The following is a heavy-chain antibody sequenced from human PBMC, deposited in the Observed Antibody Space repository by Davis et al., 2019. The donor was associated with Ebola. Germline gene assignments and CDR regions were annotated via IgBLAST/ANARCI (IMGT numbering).Heavy chain of an antibody. CDR2: ISYDGSNK. V-gene: IGHV3-30-3*01. CDR3: AALPELGLNYYGMDV. D-gene: IGHD2-8*01. CDR1: GFIVNGYY. J-gene: IGHJ6*02. Sequence: PGGSLRLSCAASGFIVNGYYMSWVRQAPGKGLEWVAVISYDGSNKYYADSVKGRFTISRDNSKNTLYLQMNSLRAEDTAVYYCAALPELGLNYYGMDVWGQGTTVTVSS.